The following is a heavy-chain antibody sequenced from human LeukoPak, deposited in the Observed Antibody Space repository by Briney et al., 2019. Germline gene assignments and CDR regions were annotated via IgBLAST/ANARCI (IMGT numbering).Heavy chain of an antibody. V-gene: IGHV3-30*18. D-gene: IGHD1-26*01. CDR2: ISYDGSNK. J-gene: IGHJ4*02. CDR1: GFTFSSYG. CDR3: AKGESYYAIDY. Sequence: GGSLRLSCAASGFTFSSYGMHWVRQAPGKGLEWVAVISYDGSNKYYADSVKGRLTISRDNSKNTLYLQMNSLRAEDTAVYYCAKGESYYAIDYWGQGTLVTVSS.